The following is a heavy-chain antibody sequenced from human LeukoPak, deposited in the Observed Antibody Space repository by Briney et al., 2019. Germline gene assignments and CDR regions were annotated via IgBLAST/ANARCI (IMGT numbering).Heavy chain of an antibody. Sequence: PGGSLRLSCAASGFTFSSYSMNWVRQAPGKGLEWVSSISSSSSSYIYYADSVKGRFTISRDNAKNSLYLQMNSLRAEDTAVYYCARCIVGATTDHARYYYYMDVWGKGTTVTVSS. D-gene: IGHD1-26*01. V-gene: IGHV3-21*01. CDR2: ISSSSSSYI. J-gene: IGHJ6*03. CDR3: ARCIVGATTDHARYYYYMDV. CDR1: GFTFSSYS.